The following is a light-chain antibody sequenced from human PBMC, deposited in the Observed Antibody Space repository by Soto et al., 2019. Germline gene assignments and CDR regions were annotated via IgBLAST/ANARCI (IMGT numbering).Light chain of an antibody. V-gene: IGLV2-14*01. CDR1: SSDIGGYNF. CDR2: DVG. Sequence: QSVLTQPASVSGSPGQSITIACTGTSSDIGGYNFVSWYQQHPGKAPKLLIYDVGNRPSGVYNRFSGSESGNTASLTISGLQAEDEAHYYCNSYRTVSTYVFGTGTKVTVL. J-gene: IGLJ1*01. CDR3: NSYRTVSTYV.